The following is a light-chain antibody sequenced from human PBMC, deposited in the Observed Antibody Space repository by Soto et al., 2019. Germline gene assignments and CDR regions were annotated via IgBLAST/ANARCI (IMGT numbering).Light chain of an antibody. V-gene: IGLV2-8*01. CDR1: SSDVGGYNY. Sequence: QSALTQPASVSGSPGQSITISCTGTSSDVGGYNYVSWYQQNPGKAPKLLIYEVTKRPSGVPDRFSGSKSGNTASLTVSGLQAEDEGDYYCSSYAGSNNLVFGGGTKLTVL. CDR2: EVT. CDR3: SSYAGSNNLV. J-gene: IGLJ3*02.